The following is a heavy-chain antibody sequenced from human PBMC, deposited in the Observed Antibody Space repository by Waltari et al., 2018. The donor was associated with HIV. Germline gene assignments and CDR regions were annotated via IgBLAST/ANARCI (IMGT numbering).Heavy chain of an antibody. V-gene: IGHV3-7*04. J-gene: IGHJ4*02. Sequence: EVQLVEAGGGLVQPGGSLRLSCAASGFTLVSHWMSWVRQAPGKGLEWVANIKQDGSEKYYVDSVNGRFTISRDNAENSLYLQMNSLRAEDTAVYYCARGGFYGSGSKVNWGQGTLVTVSS. CDR3: ARGGFYGSGSKVN. D-gene: IGHD3-10*01. CDR2: IKQDGSEK. CDR1: GFTLVSHW.